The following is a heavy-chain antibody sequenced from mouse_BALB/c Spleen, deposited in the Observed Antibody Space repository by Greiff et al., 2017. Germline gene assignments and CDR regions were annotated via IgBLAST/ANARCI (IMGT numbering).Heavy chain of an antibody. CDR2: ISNGGGST. CDR3: ARLTTVVAFDY. Sequence: EVQRVESGGGLVQPGGSLKLSCAASGFTFSSYTMSWVRQTPEKRLEWVAYISNGGGSTYYPDTVKGRFTISRDNAKNTLYLQMSSLKSEDTAMYYCARLTTVVAFDYWGQGTTLTVSS. D-gene: IGHD1-1*01. CDR1: GFTFSSYT. V-gene: IGHV5-12-2*01. J-gene: IGHJ2*01.